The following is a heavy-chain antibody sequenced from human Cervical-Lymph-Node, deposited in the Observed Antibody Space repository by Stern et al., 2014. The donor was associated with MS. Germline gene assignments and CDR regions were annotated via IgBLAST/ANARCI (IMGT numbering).Heavy chain of an antibody. CDR1: GFSLSNTGMG. V-gene: IGHV2-26*01. J-gene: IGHJ6*02. Sequence: QVTLKESGPVLVKPTETLTLTCTVSGFSLSNTGMGVSWIRQPPGKALEWLAHIFSTDEKSYTTSLKSRLTISKDTSKSQVVLSMTNMDPVDTATYFCARVIVGATSYYHYYHGMDVWGQGTAVTVSS. D-gene: IGHD1-26*01. CDR3: ARVIVGATSYYHYYHGMDV. CDR2: IFSTDEK.